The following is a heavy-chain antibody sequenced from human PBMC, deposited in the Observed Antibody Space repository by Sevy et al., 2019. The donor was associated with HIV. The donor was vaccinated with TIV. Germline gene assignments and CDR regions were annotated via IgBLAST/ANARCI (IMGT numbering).Heavy chain of an antibody. D-gene: IGHD3-22*01. Sequence: GGSLRLSCAASGFTFGTYAMSWVRQAPGKGLEWVSTISGSGGRTYYADSVKGRLPSSRDNSKNTLYLQMNSLRAENTAVYYCAKAVYASKVVVTNGFDYCGQGPLVTVSS. CDR2: ISGSGGRT. J-gene: IGHJ4*01. V-gene: IGHV3-23*01. CDR1: GFTFGTYA. CDR3: AKAVYASKVVVTNGFDY.